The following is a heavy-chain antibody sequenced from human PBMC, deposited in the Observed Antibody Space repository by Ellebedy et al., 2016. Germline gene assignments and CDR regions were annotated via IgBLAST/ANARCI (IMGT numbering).Heavy chain of an antibody. Sequence: GGSLRLXXEVSGFTFSDYYMSWIRQAPGKGLEWVSYISSSDSSTYYTDAVKGRFTISRDNAKNSLYLQMNSLRVEDTAVYYCARGRRITMIVPDYWGQGTLVTVSS. CDR2: ISSSDSST. V-gene: IGHV3-11*01. D-gene: IGHD3-22*01. J-gene: IGHJ4*02. CDR3: ARGRRITMIVPDY. CDR1: GFTFSDYY.